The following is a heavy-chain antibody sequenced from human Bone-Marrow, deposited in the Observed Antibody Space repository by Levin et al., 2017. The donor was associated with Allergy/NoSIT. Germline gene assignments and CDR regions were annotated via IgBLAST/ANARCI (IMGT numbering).Heavy chain of an antibody. CDR3: ARGRSDYGDDYFDY. Sequence: KISCKASGGTFSSYAISWVRQAPGQGLEWMGGIIPIFGTANYAQKFQGRVTITADKSTSTAYMELSSLRSEDTAVYYCARGRSDYGDDYFDYWGQGTLVTVSS. CDR2: IIPIFGTA. V-gene: IGHV1-69*06. D-gene: IGHD4-17*01. J-gene: IGHJ4*02. CDR1: GGTFSSYA.